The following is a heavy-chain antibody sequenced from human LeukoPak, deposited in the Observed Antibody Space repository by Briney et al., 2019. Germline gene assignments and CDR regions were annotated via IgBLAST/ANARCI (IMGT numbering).Heavy chain of an antibody. CDR1: GYTFTGYY. Sequence: ASVKVSCKASGYTFTGYYMHWVRQAPGQGIEWMGWINPNSGGTNYAQKFQGRVTMTRDTSISKDYMELSRLRSDDTAVYYCARDRTRTGYSSGWYHDYWGQGTLVTVSS. CDR3: ARDRTRTGYSSGWYHDY. CDR2: INPNSGGT. D-gene: IGHD6-19*01. J-gene: IGHJ4*02. V-gene: IGHV1-2*02.